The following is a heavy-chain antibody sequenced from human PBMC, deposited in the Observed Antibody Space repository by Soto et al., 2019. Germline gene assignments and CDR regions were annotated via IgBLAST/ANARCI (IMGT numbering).Heavy chain of an antibody. Sequence: SETLSLTCAVYGGSFSGYYWSWIRQPPGKGLEWIGEINHSGSTNYNPSLKSRVTISVDTSKNQFSLKLSSVTAADTAVYYCARGGVMVAAAASVDYWGQGTPVTVSS. CDR2: INHSGST. J-gene: IGHJ4*02. D-gene: IGHD6-13*01. CDR3: ARGGVMVAAAASVDY. CDR1: GGSFSGYY. V-gene: IGHV4-34*01.